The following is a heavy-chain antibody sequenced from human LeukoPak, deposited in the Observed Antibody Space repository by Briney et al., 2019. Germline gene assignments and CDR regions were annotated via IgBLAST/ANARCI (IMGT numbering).Heavy chain of an antibody. J-gene: IGHJ4*02. Sequence: PSETLSLTWTVSGGSISSTTYYWGWIRQPPGKGLEWIGSMFYSGSTYYNPSLKSRVTISVDTSKNQFSLKLSSVTAADTAVYSCARHSEYYSGAGSASGYFDYWGQGTLVTVSS. D-gene: IGHD3-10*01. CDR2: MFYSGST. CDR3: ARHSEYYSGAGSASGYFDY. CDR1: GGSISSTTYY. V-gene: IGHV4-39*01.